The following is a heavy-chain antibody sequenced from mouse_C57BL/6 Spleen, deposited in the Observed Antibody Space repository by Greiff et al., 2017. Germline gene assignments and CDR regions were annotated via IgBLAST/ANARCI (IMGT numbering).Heavy chain of an antibody. CDR2: INPNNGGT. V-gene: IGHV1-22*01. J-gene: IGHJ2*01. Sequence: DVKLQESGPELVKPGASVKMSCKASGYTFTDYNMHWVKQSHGKSLEWIGYINPNNGGTSYNQKFKGKATLTVNKSSSTAYMELRSLTSEDSAVYYCARAEDLLPYYWGQGTTLTVSS. D-gene: IGHD1-1*01. CDR3: ARAEDLLPYY. CDR1: GYTFTDYN.